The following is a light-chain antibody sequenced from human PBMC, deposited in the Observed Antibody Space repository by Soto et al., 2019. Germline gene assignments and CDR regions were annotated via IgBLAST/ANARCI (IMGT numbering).Light chain of an antibody. V-gene: IGLV2-14*01. CDR2: EVS. CDR3: SSYTSSSTYV. J-gene: IGLJ1*01. CDR1: SSDVGGYNY. Sequence: QPALTQPASVSGSPGQSITISCTGTSSDVGGYNYVSWYQQHPGKAPKLMIYEVSNRPSGVSNRFSGSKSGNTASLTISGLQAEDEADYYCSSYTSSSTYVFGTGTQ.